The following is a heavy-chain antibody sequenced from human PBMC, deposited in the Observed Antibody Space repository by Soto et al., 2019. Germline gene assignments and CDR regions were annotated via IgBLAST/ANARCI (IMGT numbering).Heavy chain of an antibody. CDR2: ISGSGGGT. CDR1: GFTFDKSA. V-gene: IGHV3-23*01. CDR3: VREAYDTSGYYRFNY. J-gene: IGHJ4*02. D-gene: IGHD3-22*01. Sequence: EVQVLESGGGLVQPGGSLRLSCAASGFTFDKSAMTWVRQAPGRGLEWVSGISGSGGGTYYAESVQGRFTIYRDNSKSTLYLHMNSLRPEDTALYYCVREAYDTSGYYRFNYWGQGTLVTVSS.